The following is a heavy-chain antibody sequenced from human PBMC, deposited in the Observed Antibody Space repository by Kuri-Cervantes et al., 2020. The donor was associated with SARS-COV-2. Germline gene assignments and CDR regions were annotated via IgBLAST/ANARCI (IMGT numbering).Heavy chain of an antibody. CDR2: ISSSSSTI. CDR1: GLTFRSYS. CDR3: ARVRGRNDFWSGYRERWGDAFDI. V-gene: IGHV3-48*01. D-gene: IGHD3-3*01. J-gene: IGHJ3*02. Sequence: GGSLRLSCAASGLTFRSYSMNWVRQAPGKGLEWVSYISSSSSTIYYADSVKGRFTISRDNAKNSLYLQMNSLRAEDTAVYYCARVRGRNDFWSGYRERWGDAFDIWGQGTMVTVSS.